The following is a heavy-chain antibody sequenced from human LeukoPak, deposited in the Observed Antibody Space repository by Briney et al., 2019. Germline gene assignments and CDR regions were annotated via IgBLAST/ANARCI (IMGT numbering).Heavy chain of an antibody. CDR2: INHSGST. CDR1: GGSFSGYY. CDR3: ARGGVSYYYGSGGYYYGMDV. D-gene: IGHD3-10*01. Sequence: SETLSLTCAVYGGSFSGYYWSWIRQPPGKGLEWIGEINHSGSTNYNPSLKSRVTISVDTSKNQISLKLSSVTAADTAVYYCARGGVSYYYGSGGYYYGMDVWGQGTTVTVSS. V-gene: IGHV4-34*01. J-gene: IGHJ6*02.